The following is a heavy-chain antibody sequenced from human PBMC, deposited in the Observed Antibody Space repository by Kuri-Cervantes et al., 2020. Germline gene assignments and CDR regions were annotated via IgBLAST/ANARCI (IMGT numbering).Heavy chain of an antibody. J-gene: IGHJ6*02. Sequence: GGSLRLSCAASGFSVSSEYMSWVRQAPGKGLEWVSTIYRGGPTYYGDSVKGRFTISRENAKNSLYLQMNSLRAGDTAVYYCAREGVTMVRGVISDEYYYYGMDVWGQGTTVTVSS. V-gene: IGHV3-53*01. D-gene: IGHD3-10*01. CDR2: IYRGGPT. CDR3: AREGVTMVRGVISDEYYYYGMDV. CDR1: GFSVSSEY.